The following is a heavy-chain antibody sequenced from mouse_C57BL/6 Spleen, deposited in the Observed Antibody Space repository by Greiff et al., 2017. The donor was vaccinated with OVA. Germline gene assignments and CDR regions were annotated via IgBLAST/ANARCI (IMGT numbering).Heavy chain of an antibody. Sequence: VQLQQSGAELVKPGASVKLSCKASGYTFTSYWMHWVKQRPGQGLEWIGMIHPNSGSTNYNEKFKSKATLTVDKSSSTAYMQLSSLTSEDSAVYYCARSYYGYDGDYWGQGTTLTVSS. CDR2: IHPNSGST. V-gene: IGHV1-64*01. D-gene: IGHD2-9*01. CDR1: GYTFTSYW. J-gene: IGHJ2*01. CDR3: ARSYYGYDGDY.